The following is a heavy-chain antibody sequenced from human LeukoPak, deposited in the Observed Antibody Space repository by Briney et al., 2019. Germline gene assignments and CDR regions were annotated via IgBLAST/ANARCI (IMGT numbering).Heavy chain of an antibody. J-gene: IGHJ3*02. CDR3: EXXFXXXYXXNXXSXXXXXDI. Sequence: TFTSYGISWVRQAPGQGLEWMGGIIPIFGTANNAQKFQGRVTITSDKSTSTDYMEMSRLRDEDTGIYYCEXXFXXXYXXNXXSXXXXXDIWGXXTMVTVSS. V-gene: IGHV1-69*06. CDR2: IIPIFGTA. CDR1: TFTSYG.